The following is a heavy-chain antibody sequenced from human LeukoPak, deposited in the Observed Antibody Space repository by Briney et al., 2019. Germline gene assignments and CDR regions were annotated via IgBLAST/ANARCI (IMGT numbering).Heavy chain of an antibody. D-gene: IGHD3-3*01. V-gene: IGHV3-66*02. CDR1: GFTVSSNY. Sequence: GGSLRLSCAASGFTVSSNYMSWVRQSPGKGLEWVSVIYSGGSTYYADSVKGRFTISRDNSKNTLYLQMNSLRAEDTAVYYCARVMTHYDFWSDDDYWGQGTLVTVSS. CDR2: IYSGGST. J-gene: IGHJ4*02. CDR3: ARVMTHYDFWSDDDY.